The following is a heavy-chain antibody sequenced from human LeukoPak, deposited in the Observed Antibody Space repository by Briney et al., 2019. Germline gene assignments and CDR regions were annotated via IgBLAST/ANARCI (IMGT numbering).Heavy chain of an antibody. V-gene: IGHV4-59*01. CDR3: ARDRGYYDFWSGYSSYYYYGMDV. J-gene: IGHJ6*02. D-gene: IGHD3-3*01. Sequence: SETLSLTCTVSGGSISSYYWSWIRQPPGKGLEWIGYIYYSGSTNYNPSLKSRVTISVDTSKNQFSLKLSSVTAADTAVYYSARDRGYYDFWSGYSSYYYYGMDVWGQGTTVTVSS. CDR1: GGSISSYY. CDR2: IYYSGST.